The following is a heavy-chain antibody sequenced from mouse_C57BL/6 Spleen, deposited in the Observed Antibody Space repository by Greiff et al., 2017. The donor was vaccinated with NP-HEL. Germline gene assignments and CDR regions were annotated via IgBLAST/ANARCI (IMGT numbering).Heavy chain of an antibody. CDR3: ARRGDSYMDY. CDR1: GYTFTSYW. CDR2: IDPSDSYP. V-gene: IGHV1-59*01. Sequence: QVQLQQPGAELVRPGTSVKLSCKASGYTFTSYWMHWVKQRPGQGLEWIGVIDPSDSYPNYNQKFKGKATLTVDTSSSTAYMQLSSLTSEDSAVYYCARRGDSYMDYWGQGTSVTVSS. J-gene: IGHJ4*01.